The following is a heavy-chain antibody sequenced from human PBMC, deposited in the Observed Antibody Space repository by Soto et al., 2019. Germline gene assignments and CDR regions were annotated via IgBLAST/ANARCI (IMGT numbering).Heavy chain of an antibody. Sequence: SETLSLTCTVSGDSFSSYYWSWIRQPPGKGLEWICYIYYTGSIIYNPSLKSRVTMSADMPKKQFSLQLSSVTTADTAIYYCARTTTLEDYLDYWGRGTLVTVSS. J-gene: IGHJ4*02. CDR3: ARTTTLEDYLDY. CDR1: GDSFSSYY. D-gene: IGHD2-15*01. CDR2: IYYTGSI. V-gene: IGHV4-59*01.